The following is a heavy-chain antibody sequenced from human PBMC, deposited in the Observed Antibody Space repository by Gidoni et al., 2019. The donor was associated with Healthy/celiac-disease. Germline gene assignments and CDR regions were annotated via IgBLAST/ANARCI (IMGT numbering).Heavy chain of an antibody. J-gene: IGHJ4*02. D-gene: IGHD6-19*01. CDR1: GFTFSSYA. V-gene: IGHV3-23*01. Sequence: GGLVQPGGSLRLSCAASGFTFSSYAMSWVRQAPGKGLEWVSAISGSGGSTYYADSVKGRFTISRDNSNNTLYLQMNSLRAEDTAVYYCANTRRIAVAGATFDYWGQGTLVTVSS. CDR3: ANTRRIAVAGATFDY. CDR2: ISGSGGST.